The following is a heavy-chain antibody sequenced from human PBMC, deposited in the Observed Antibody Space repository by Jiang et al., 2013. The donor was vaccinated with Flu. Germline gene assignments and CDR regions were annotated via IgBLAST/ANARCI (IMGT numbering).Heavy chain of an antibody. CDR3: ATSLAEGGGIDY. D-gene: IGHD3-16*01. CDR1: GFTFSNSG. Sequence: VQLLESGGGVVQPGGSLRLSCAASGFTFSNSGMHWVRQAPGKGLEWVAFIRYDGSNKYYADSVKGRFTVSRDNSKNTLYLQMNSLRAEDTAVHYCATSLAEGGGIDYWGQGTLVTVSS. J-gene: IGHJ4*02. V-gene: IGHV3-30*02. CDR2: IRYDGSNK.